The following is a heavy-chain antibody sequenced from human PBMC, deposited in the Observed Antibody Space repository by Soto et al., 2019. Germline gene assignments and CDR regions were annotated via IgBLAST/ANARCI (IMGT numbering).Heavy chain of an antibody. Sequence: SETLSLTCTVSGGSISSYYWSWIRQPPGKGLEWIGYIYYSGSTNYNPSLKSRVTISVDTSKNQFSLKLSSVTAADTAVYYCARAVVGATLDYWGQGTLVTVSS. CDR3: ARAVVGATLDY. CDR1: GGSISSYY. V-gene: IGHV4-59*01. J-gene: IGHJ4*02. D-gene: IGHD1-26*01. CDR2: IYYSGST.